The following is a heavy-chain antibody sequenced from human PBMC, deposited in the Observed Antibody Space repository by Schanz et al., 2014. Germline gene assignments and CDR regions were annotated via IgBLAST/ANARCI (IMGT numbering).Heavy chain of an antibody. CDR2: IWYDGSNK. J-gene: IGHJ4*02. Sequence: QVQLVESGGGVVQPGRSLRLSCAASGFTFSSYGMHWVRQAPGKGLEWVAIIWYDGSNKYYADSVKGRFTISRDNFKNTLFLQMNSLRAEDTAVYYCVRDKKGFVAVAGRAPFDYWGQGTLVTVSS. V-gene: IGHV3-33*01. CDR1: GFTFSSYG. CDR3: VRDKKGFVAVAGRAPFDY. D-gene: IGHD6-19*01.